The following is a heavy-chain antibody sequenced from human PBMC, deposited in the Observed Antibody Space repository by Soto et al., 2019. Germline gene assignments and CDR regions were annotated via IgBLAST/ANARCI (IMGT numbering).Heavy chain of an antibody. CDR2: IITIFGTA. J-gene: IGHJ5*02. V-gene: IGHV1-69*05. CDR3: ARGVGSGTYYNQYNWFDP. CDR1: GGTFSSYA. Sequence: SVKVSCKASGGTFSSYAISWVRQAPGQGLEWMGGIITIFGTANYAQKFQGRVTITTDTSTSTAYMELRSLRSDDTAVYYCARGVGSGTYYNQYNWFDPWGQGTLVTVSS. D-gene: IGHD3-10*01.